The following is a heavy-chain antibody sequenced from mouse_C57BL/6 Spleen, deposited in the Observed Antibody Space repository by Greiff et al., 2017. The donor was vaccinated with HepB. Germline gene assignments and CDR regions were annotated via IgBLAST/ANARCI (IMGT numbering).Heavy chain of an antibody. Sequence: VKLMESGAELVRPGASVTLSCKASGYTFTDYEMHWVKQTPVHGLEWIGAIDPETGGTAYNQKFKGKAILTADKSSSTAYMELRSLTSEDSAVYYCTRDYGSSLYAMDYWGQGTSVTVSS. J-gene: IGHJ4*01. V-gene: IGHV1-15*01. CDR2: IDPETGGT. D-gene: IGHD1-1*01. CDR3: TRDYGSSLYAMDY. CDR1: GYTFTDYE.